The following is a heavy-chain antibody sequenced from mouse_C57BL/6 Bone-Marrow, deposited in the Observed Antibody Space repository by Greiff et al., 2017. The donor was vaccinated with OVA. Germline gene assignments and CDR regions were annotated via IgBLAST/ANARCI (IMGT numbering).Heavy chain of an antibody. CDR1: GYAFTNYL. CDR3: ARSDGRRVWLAY. J-gene: IGHJ3*01. D-gene: IGHD2-3*01. V-gene: IGHV1-54*01. CDR2: INPGSGGT. Sequence: QVQLKQSGAELVRPGTSVKVSCKASGYAFTNYLIEWVKQRPGQGLEWIGVINPGSGGTNYNEKFKGKATLTADKSSSTAYMQLSSLTSEDSAVYFCARSDGRRVWLAYWGQGTLVTVSA.